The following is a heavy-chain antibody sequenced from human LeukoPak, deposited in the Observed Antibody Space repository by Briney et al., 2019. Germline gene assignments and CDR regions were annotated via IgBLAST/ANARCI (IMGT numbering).Heavy chain of an antibody. Sequence: GGSLRRSCAASGFTFSNDAMNWVRQAPGEGLEWVSAISGSGGNTYQADSVKGRFTISRDNSKNTLYLQMNSLRAEDTAVYYCARGGVTGAYYYYVDFWGNGTTVTVSS. CDR1: GFTFSNDA. CDR2: ISGSGGNT. J-gene: IGHJ6*03. CDR3: ARGGVTGAYYYYVDF. D-gene: IGHD7-27*01. V-gene: IGHV3-23*01.